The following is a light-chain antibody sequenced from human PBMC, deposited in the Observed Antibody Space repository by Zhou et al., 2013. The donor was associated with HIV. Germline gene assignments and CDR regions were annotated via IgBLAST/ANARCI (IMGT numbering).Light chain of an antibody. Sequence: DIVLTQSPATLSLSPGERATLSCRASQSVSTYLAWYQQKPGQAPRLLIYDTSNRATGIPARFSGSGSGTDFTLTISSLEPEDFAVYYCQQRGNWPPPFGGGTKVEIK. J-gene: IGKJ4*01. CDR2: DTS. CDR3: QQRGNWPPP. V-gene: IGKV3-11*01. CDR1: QSVSTY.